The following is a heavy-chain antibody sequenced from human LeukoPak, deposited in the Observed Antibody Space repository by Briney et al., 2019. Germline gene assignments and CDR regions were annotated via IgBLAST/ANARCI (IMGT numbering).Heavy chain of an antibody. CDR2: IWYGGSNK. D-gene: IGHD3-16*01. CDR3: ASTWAFDI. J-gene: IGHJ3*02. V-gene: IGHV3-33*08. CDR1: GFTFSSYG. Sequence: PGGSLRLSCAASGFTFSSYGMHWVRQAPGKGLEWVAVIWYGGSNKYYADSVKGRFTISRDNSKNTLYLQMNSLRAEDTAVYYCASTWAFDIWGQGTMVTVSS.